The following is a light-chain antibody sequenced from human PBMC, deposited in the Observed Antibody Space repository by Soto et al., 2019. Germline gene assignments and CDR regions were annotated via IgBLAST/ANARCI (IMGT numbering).Light chain of an antibody. CDR3: QQRTNWPTST. CDR1: QNVRSY. J-gene: IGKJ5*01. CDR2: DAS. V-gene: IGKV3-11*01. Sequence: EIVLTQSPATLSLSPGERATLSCRASQNVRSYLAWYQQKPGQAPRLLIHDASSRATGIPDRFSGSGSGTDFALTISIVEPEDSAVYYCQQRTNWPTSTFGQGTRLEIK.